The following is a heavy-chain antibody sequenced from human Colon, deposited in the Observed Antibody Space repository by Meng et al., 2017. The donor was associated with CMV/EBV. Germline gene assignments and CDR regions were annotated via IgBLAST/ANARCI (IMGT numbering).Heavy chain of an antibody. CDR3: GRAGARGVPIDV. CDR1: GGSISGHY. J-gene: IGHJ1*01. CDR2: IYSNGRI. D-gene: IGHD3-10*01. V-gene: IGHV4-4*07. Sequence: QAAVPGLVKPSSTLPLTCTVSGGSISGHYWSWIRRPAGEGLQWLGRIYSNGRIDENYSLRSRVTISVDTSKNQLSLRLTSVTAADTAVYYCGRAGARGVPIDVWGRGTLVTVSS.